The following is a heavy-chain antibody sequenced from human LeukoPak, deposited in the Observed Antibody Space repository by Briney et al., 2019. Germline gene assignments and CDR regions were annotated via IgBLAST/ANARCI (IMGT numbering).Heavy chain of an antibody. CDR3: ARGGLDSSSDY. Sequence: SETLSLTCTVSGGSISSSSYYWGWIRQPPGKGLEWIGSIYYSGSTNYNPSLKSRVTISVDTSKNQFSLKLSSVTAADTAVYYCARGGLDSSSDYWGQGTLVTVSS. D-gene: IGHD6-6*01. V-gene: IGHV4-39*07. CDR2: IYYSGST. CDR1: GGSISSSSYY. J-gene: IGHJ4*02.